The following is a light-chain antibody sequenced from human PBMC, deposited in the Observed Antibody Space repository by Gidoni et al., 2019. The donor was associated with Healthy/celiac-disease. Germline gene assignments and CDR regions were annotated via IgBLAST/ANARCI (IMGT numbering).Light chain of an antibody. CDR1: SSNSGSNY. Sequence: QSVLTQPPSASGTPGQRVTISCSGSSSNSGSNYVYWYQQPPGTAPTLLIYRNNQRPSVVPDLFSGSKSGTSASLAISGLRSEDEADYYCATWDDGLSGWVFGGGTKLTVL. V-gene: IGLV1-47*01. J-gene: IGLJ3*02. CDR2: RNN. CDR3: ATWDDGLSGWV.